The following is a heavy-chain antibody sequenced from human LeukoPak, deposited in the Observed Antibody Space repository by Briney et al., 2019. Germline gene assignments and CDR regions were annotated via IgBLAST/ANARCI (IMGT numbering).Heavy chain of an antibody. V-gene: IGHV1-8*01. Sequence: GASVKVSCKASGYTFTSYDINWVRQATGQGLEWMGWMNPNSGNTGYAQKFQGRVTMTRNTSISTAYMELSSLRSEDTAVYYCARRLHHYYDILTGYPNDAFDIWGQRTMVTVSS. CDR1: GYTFTSYD. J-gene: IGHJ3*02. CDR2: MNPNSGNT. CDR3: ARRLHHYYDILTGYPNDAFDI. D-gene: IGHD3-9*01.